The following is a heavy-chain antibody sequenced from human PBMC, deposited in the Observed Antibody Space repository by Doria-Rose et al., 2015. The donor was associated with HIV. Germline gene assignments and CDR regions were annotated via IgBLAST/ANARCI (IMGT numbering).Heavy chain of an antibody. Sequence: VTLKESGPVLVKPTETLTLTCTVSGVSLSSPGMGVSWIRQPPGKALEWLAHIFSDDERSYNTSLKSRLTISRGTSKGQVVLTMTDMDPVDTATYYCARIKSSRWYHKYYFDFWGQGTLVIVSA. CDR3: ARIKSSRWYHKYYFDF. J-gene: IGHJ4*02. CDR1: GVSLSSPGMG. D-gene: IGHD6-13*01. CDR2: IFSDDER. V-gene: IGHV2-26*01.